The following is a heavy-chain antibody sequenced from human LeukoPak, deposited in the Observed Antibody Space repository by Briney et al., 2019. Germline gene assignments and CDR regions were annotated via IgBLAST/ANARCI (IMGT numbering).Heavy chain of an antibody. V-gene: IGHV1-69*05. Sequence: SVKVSCKASGGTFISYAISWVRQAPGQGLEWRGRIIPIFGIAKYAQKFQGRVTITTDEYTSTDYMELSSLRSEDTAVYYCARAYDSSGLLGYWGQGTLVTVAS. CDR3: ARAYDSSGLLGY. CDR2: IIPIFGIA. D-gene: IGHD3-22*01. CDR1: GGTFISYA. J-gene: IGHJ4*02.